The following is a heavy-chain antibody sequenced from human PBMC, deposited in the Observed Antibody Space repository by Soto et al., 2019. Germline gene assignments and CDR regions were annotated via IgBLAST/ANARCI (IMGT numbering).Heavy chain of an antibody. J-gene: IGHJ4*02. D-gene: IGHD3-9*01. CDR2: INHSGST. Sequence: SETLSLTCAVYGGSFSGYYWSWIRQPPGKGLEWIGEINHSGSTNYNPSLKSRVTISVDTSKNQFSLKLSSVTAADTAVYYCAREVWGILTTKPEYYFDYWGQGTLVTVSS. CDR3: AREVWGILTTKPEYYFDY. CDR1: GGSFSGYY. V-gene: IGHV4-34*01.